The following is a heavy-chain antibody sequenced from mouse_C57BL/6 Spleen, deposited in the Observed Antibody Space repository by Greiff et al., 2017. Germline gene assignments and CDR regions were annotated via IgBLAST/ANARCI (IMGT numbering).Heavy chain of an antibody. J-gene: IGHJ4*01. Sequence: VQRVESGPELVKPGASVKISCKASGYAFSSSWMNWVKQRPGKGLEWIGRIYPGDGDTNYNGKFKGKATLTADKSSSTAYMQLSSLTSEDSAVYFCARDYGSSYWAMDYWGQGTSVTVSS. V-gene: IGHV1-82*01. D-gene: IGHD1-1*01. CDR2: IYPGDGDT. CDR3: ARDYGSSYWAMDY. CDR1: GYAFSSSW.